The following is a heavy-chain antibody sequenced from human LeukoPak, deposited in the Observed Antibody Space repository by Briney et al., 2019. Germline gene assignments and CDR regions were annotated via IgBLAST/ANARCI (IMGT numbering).Heavy chain of an antibody. D-gene: IGHD3-22*01. Sequence: SETLSLTCTVSGGSISSYYWSWIRQPAGKGLEWIGRIYTSGSTNYNPSLKSRVTMSVDTSKNQFSLKLSSVTAADTAVYYCARGATKNYYYDSSGYYRNWFDPWGQGTLVTVSS. V-gene: IGHV4-4*07. CDR3: ARGATKNYYYDSSGYYRNWFDP. CDR1: GGSISSYY. CDR2: IYTSGST. J-gene: IGHJ5*02.